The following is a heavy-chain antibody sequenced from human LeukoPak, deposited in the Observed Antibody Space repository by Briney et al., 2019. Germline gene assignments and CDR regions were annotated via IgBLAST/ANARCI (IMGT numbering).Heavy chain of an antibody. D-gene: IGHD3-22*01. CDR2: IYTSGST. CDR3: AGRRYYDSSGYFRDY. CDR1: GGSISSYY. J-gene: IGHJ4*02. V-gene: IGHV4-4*07. Sequence: SETLSLTCTVSGGSISSYYWSWIRQPAGKGLEWIGRIYTSGSTNYNPSLKSRVTMSVDTSKNQFSLKLSSVTAADTAVYYCAGRRYYDSSGYFRDYWGQGTLVTVSS.